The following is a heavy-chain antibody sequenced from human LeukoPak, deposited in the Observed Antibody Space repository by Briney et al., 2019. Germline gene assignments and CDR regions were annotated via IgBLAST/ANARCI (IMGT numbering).Heavy chain of an antibody. CDR3: ARGSGSYYFDY. D-gene: IGHD1-26*01. CDR1: GYTFTSYG. V-gene: IGHV1-2*02. CDR2: INPNSGGT. J-gene: IGHJ4*02. Sequence: ASVKVSCKASGYTFTSYGISWVRQAPGQGLEWMGWINPNSGGTNYAQKFQGRVTMTRDTSISTAYMELSRLRSDGTAVYYCARGSGSYYFDYWGQGTLVTVSS.